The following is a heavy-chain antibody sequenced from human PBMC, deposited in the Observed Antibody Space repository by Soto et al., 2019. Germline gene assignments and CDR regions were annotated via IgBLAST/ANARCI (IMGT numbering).Heavy chain of an antibody. Sequence: ALVKVSCKASGYTFTSYDINWVRQATGQGLEWMGWMNPNSGNTGYAQKFQGRVTMTRNTSISTAYMELSSLRSEDTAVYYCARTGIGYSGYDFYYYYYYYMDVWGKGTTVTVSS. CDR3: ARTGIGYSGYDFYYYYYYYMDV. J-gene: IGHJ6*03. CDR2: MNPNSGNT. V-gene: IGHV1-8*01. D-gene: IGHD5-12*01. CDR1: GYTFTSYD.